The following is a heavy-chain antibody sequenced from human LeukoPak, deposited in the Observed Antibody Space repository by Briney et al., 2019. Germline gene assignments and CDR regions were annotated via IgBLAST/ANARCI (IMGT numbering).Heavy chain of an antibody. Sequence: ASVKVSCKASGYTFTSYAMHWVRQAPGQRLEWMGWINAGNGNTKYSQKFQGRVTITRDTSASTAYMELSSLRSEDTAVYYCARDPLMGPDPEYYFDYRGQGTLVTVSS. CDR1: GYTFTSYA. V-gene: IGHV1-3*01. CDR3: ARDPLMGPDPEYYFDY. D-gene: IGHD1-26*01. CDR2: INAGNGNT. J-gene: IGHJ4*02.